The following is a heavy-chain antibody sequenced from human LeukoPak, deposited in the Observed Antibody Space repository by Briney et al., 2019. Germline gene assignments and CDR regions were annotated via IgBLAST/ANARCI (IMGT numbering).Heavy chain of an antibody. V-gene: IGHV3-74*01. Sequence: PGGSLRLSCAASGFTFSSYWTHWVRQAPGKGLVWVSRINSDGSSTSYADSGKGRFTISRDNAKNTLYLQMNSLRAEDTAVYYCAKEAYCSSTSCYRRYFQHWGQGTLVTVSS. CDR3: AKEAYCSSTSCYRRYFQH. CDR2: INSDGSST. J-gene: IGHJ1*01. CDR1: GFTFSSYW. D-gene: IGHD2-2*01.